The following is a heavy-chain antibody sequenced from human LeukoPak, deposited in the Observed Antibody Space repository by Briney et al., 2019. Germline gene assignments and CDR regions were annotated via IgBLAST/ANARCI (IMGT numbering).Heavy chain of an antibody. CDR1: GGSFSGYY. CDR2: INHSGST. J-gene: IGHJ4*02. Sequence: PSETLSLTCAVYGGSFSGYYWSWIRQPPGKGLEWIREINHSGSTNYNPSLKSRVTISVDTSKNQFSLKLSSVTAADTAVYYCARTYYYDSSGLFDYWGQGTLVTVSS. D-gene: IGHD3-22*01. V-gene: IGHV4-34*01. CDR3: ARTYYYDSSGLFDY.